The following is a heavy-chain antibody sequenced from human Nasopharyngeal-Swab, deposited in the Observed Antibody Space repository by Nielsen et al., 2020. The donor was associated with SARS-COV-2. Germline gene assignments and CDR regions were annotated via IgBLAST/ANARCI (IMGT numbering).Heavy chain of an antibody. J-gene: IGHJ3*02. D-gene: IGHD6-19*01. CDR2: IYPGDSDT. CDR3: ARPLKQWLGGDAFEI. CDR1: GYSFTSYW. Sequence: GESLKISCQGSGYSFTSYWIGWVRQMPGKGLEWMGIIYPGDSDTRYSPSFQGQVTISADKSISTAYLQWSSLKASDTAMYYCARPLKQWLGGDAFEIWGQGTMVTVSS. V-gene: IGHV5-51*01.